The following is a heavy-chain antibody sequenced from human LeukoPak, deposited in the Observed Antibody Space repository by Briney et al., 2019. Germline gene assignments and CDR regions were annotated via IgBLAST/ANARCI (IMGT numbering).Heavy chain of an antibody. CDR3: ARRGVVPRAYYFDY. CDR1: GGSISSSSYY. V-gene: IGHV4-30-4*08. CDR2: IYYSGST. D-gene: IGHD3-3*01. J-gene: IGHJ4*02. Sequence: SETLSLTCTVSGGSISSSSYYWGWIRQPPGKGLEWIGYIYYSGSTYYNPSLKSRVTISVDTSKNQFSLKLSSVTAADTAVYYCARRGVVPRAYYFDYWGQGTLVTVSS.